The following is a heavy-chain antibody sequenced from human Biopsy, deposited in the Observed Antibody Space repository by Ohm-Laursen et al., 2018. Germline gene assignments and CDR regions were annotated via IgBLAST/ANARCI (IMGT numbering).Heavy chain of an antibody. Sequence: SDTLSLTCTVSGGSISSSTTYYWAWLRQPPGKGLEWIGSIYNTETTFYNPSLKSRVTISVDTSPNQFSLKVSSVTAADTAVYYCARHAPSYSGSYWRYFDLWGRGTLVTVSS. CDR1: GGSISSSTTYY. CDR2: IYNTETT. J-gene: IGHJ2*01. V-gene: IGHV4-39*01. CDR3: ARHAPSYSGSYWRYFDL. D-gene: IGHD1-26*01.